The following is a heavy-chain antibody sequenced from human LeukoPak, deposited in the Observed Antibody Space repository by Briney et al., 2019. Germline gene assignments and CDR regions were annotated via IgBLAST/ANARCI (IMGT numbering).Heavy chain of an antibody. V-gene: IGHV4-59*08. Sequence: SETLSLTCTVSGGSISSYYWSWIRQPPGKGLEWIGFIYHSGSTNYNPSLKSRVSISVDTSKNQFSLKLTSVTAADTAVYYCARRRVPYGDYYYYYGMDVWGQGATVTVSS. J-gene: IGHJ6*02. CDR2: IYHSGST. CDR3: ARRRVPYGDYYYYYGMDV. D-gene: IGHD4-17*01. CDR1: GGSISSYY.